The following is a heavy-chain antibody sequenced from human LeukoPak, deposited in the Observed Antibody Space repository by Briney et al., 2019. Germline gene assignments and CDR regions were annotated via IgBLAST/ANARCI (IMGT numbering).Heavy chain of an antibody. CDR1: GFTFDDHA. CDR2: ISWNSGSI. Sequence: GRSLRLSCAASGFTFDDHAMHWVRQAPGKGLEWVSGISWNSGSIGYADSVKGRFTISRDNAKNSLYLQMNSLRAEDTALYYCAKDGDGSGSYYANWFDPWGQGTLVTVSS. J-gene: IGHJ5*02. CDR3: AKDGDGSGSYYANWFDP. D-gene: IGHD3-10*01. V-gene: IGHV3-9*01.